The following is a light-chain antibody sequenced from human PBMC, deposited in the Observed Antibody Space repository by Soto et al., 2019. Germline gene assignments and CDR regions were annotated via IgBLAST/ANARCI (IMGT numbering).Light chain of an antibody. CDR3: QQSGTSPWT. V-gene: IGKV3-20*01. J-gene: IGKJ1*01. Sequence: EIVVAPSSGTLSLSSRERATLSRRASQNITNTHFAWYQKKPGQDPRVLIYGGSTRATGIPARFSGSGSGTDFNLTISRLETEEFAVYVCQQSGTSPWTFGQGTKVDIK. CDR2: GGS. CDR1: QNITNTH.